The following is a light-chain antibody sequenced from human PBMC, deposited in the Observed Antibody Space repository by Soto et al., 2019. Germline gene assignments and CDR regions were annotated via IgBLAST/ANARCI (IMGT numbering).Light chain of an antibody. CDR3: TSYLGNDIWV. CDR2: EVT. CDR1: SSDVGAYKY. Sequence: QSALTQPPSASGSPGQSVTISCTGTSSDVGAYKYVSWYQQYPGKPPKLMIYEVTKRPSGVPDRFSGSKSGNTASLTVSGLQAEDEADYYCTSYLGNDIWVFGGGTKLTVL. V-gene: IGLV2-8*01. J-gene: IGLJ3*02.